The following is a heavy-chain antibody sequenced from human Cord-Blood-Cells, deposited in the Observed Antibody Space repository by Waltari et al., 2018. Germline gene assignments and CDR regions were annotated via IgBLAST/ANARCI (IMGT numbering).Heavy chain of an antibody. CDR3: ATDILTGDAFDI. J-gene: IGHJ3*02. D-gene: IGHD3-9*01. CDR1: GHTLTGLS. CDR2: FDPEDGET. V-gene: IGHV1-24*01. Sequence: QVQLVQSGAEVKKPGAAVTVSCKVSGHTLTGLSTHWVRQAPGKGLEWMGGFDPEDGETIYAQKFQGRVTMTEDTSTDTAYMELSSLRSEDTAVYYCATDILTGDAFDIWGQGTMVTVSS.